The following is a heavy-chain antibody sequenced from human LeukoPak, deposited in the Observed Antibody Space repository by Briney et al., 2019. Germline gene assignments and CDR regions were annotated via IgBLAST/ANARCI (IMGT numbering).Heavy chain of an antibody. Sequence: SETLSLTCTVSGGSISSSNWWSWVRQPPGKGLEWIGEIYHSGSTNYNPSLKSRVTMSVDTSKNQFSLKLRSVTAADTAVYYCARVGDYALKDWGQGTLVTVSS. CDR2: IYHSGST. CDR3: ARVGDYALKD. CDR1: GGSISSSNW. J-gene: IGHJ4*02. V-gene: IGHV4-4*02. D-gene: IGHD3-16*01.